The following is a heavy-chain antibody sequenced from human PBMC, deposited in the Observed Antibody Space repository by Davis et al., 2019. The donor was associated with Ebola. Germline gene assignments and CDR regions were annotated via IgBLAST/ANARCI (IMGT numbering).Heavy chain of an antibody. Sequence: SVKVSRKASGYTFTSYAMHWVRHAPGQRLEWMGWINAGNGNTKYSQKFQGRVTITRDTSASTAYMELSSLRSEDTAVYYCARDSTVTTLGYYYGMDVWGQGTTVTVSS. CDR2: INAGNGNT. CDR1: GYTFTSYA. D-gene: IGHD4-11*01. J-gene: IGHJ6*02. CDR3: ARDSTVTTLGYYYGMDV. V-gene: IGHV1-3*01.